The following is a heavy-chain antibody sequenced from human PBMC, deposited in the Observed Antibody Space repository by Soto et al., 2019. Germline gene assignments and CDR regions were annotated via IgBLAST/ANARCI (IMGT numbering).Heavy chain of an antibody. Sequence: GSLRLSCAASGFTFSSYGMHWVRQAPGKGLEWVAVIWYDGSNKYYADSVKGRFTISRDNSKNTLYLQMNSLRAEDTAVYYCARGAVRTLKQQLELWWFDPWGQGTLVTVSS. CDR1: GFTFSSYG. V-gene: IGHV3-33*01. D-gene: IGHD6-13*01. CDR3: ARGAVRTLKQQLELWWFDP. CDR2: IWYDGSNK. J-gene: IGHJ5*02.